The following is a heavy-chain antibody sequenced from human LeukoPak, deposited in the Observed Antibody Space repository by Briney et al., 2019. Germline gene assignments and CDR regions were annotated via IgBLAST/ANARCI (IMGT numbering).Heavy chain of an antibody. Sequence: PGGSLRLSCAASGFTFSSYSMNWVRQSPGKGLEWLGNIRYRGTTNYNPSLKSRVTLSLDSSKSQFALKVTSVTAADTAVYYCARDEFGDFQGFDYWGQGTRVTVSS. CDR2: IRYRGTT. D-gene: IGHD4-17*01. V-gene: IGHV4-59*13. J-gene: IGHJ4*02. CDR3: ARDEFGDFQGFDY. CDR1: GFTFSSYS.